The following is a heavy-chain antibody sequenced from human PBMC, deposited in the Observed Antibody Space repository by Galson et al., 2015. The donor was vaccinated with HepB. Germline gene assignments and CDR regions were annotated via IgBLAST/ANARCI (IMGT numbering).Heavy chain of an antibody. D-gene: IGHD6-13*01. Sequence: SLRLSCAASGFTFSDYYMSWIRQAPGKGLEWVSYISSSSSYTNYADSVKGRFTISRDNAKNSLYLQMNSLRAEDTAVYYCARDLRVIAAAGTFDYWGQGTLVTVSS. CDR2: ISSSSSYT. J-gene: IGHJ4*02. CDR3: ARDLRVIAAAGTFDY. V-gene: IGHV3-11*05. CDR1: GFTFSDYY.